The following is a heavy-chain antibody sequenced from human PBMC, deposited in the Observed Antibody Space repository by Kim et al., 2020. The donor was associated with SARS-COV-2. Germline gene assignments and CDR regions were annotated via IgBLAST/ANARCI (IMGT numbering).Heavy chain of an antibody. D-gene: IGHD2-21*01. CDR3: SESDSGGDRCYLINY. V-gene: IGHV3-23*01. CDR1: GFTFTAHA. J-gene: IGHJ4*01. CDR2: ISGSGETT. Sequence: GGSLRLSCAASGFTFTAHAMNWVRPAPGRGLEWFSGISGSGETTYYADSAKARFTISRDNSKNTLYLQMNGLRGEDTAIYYCSESDSGGDRCYLINYWG.